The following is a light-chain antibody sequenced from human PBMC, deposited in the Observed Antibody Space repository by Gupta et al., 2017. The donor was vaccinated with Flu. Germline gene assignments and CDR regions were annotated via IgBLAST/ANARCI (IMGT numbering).Light chain of an antibody. Sequence: DIVMTQSPDSLAVSLGERATINCKSSQSVLYSSNNKNYLAWYQQKPGQPPKLLIYWASTRESGVPDRFSGSGSGTDFTLTISSLQAEDVAVYYCQQYDSTPIFTLGPGTKVDIK. CDR3: QQYDSTPIFT. CDR1: QSVLYSSNNKNY. J-gene: IGKJ3*01. CDR2: WAS. V-gene: IGKV4-1*01.